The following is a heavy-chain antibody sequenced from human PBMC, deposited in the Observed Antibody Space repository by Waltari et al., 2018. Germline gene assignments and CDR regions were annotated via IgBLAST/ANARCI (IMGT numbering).Heavy chain of an antibody. V-gene: IGHV3-7*01. CDR2: IKQDGSEK. Sequence: EVQLVESGGGLVQPGGSLRLSCAAYGFTFSSYWMSWVRQAPGKGLEWVANIKQDGSEKYYVDSVKGRFTISRDNAKNSLYLQMNSLRAEDTAVYYCARYALFDYWGQGTLVTVSS. CDR1: GFTFSSYW. J-gene: IGHJ4*02. D-gene: IGHD2-8*01. CDR3: ARYALFDY.